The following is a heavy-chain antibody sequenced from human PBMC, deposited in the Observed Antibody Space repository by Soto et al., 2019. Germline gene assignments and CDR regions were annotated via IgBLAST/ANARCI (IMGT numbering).Heavy chain of an antibody. CDR3: ARFRKGSSWYYLDY. CDR1: GGSFSGYY. D-gene: IGHD6-13*01. V-gene: IGHV4-34*01. CDR2: INHSGST. Sequence: PSETLSLTCAVYGGSFSGYYWSWIRQPPGKGLEWIGEINHSGSTNYNPSLKSRVTISVDTSKNQFSLKLSSVTAADTAVYYCARFRKGSSWYYLDYWGQGTLVTVSS. J-gene: IGHJ4*02.